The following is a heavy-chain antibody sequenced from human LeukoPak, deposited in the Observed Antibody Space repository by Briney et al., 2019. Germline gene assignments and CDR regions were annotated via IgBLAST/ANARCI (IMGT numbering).Heavy chain of an antibody. D-gene: IGHD6-19*01. CDR2: IYSGGST. V-gene: IGHV3-53*01. CDR3: AVVVAVAGKAIDY. Sequence: PGGSLRLSCAASGFTVSSNYMSWVRQAPGKGLEWVSVIYSGGSTYYADSVKGRFTISRDNSKNTLYLQMNSLRAEDTAVYYCAVVVAVAGKAIDYWGQGTLVTVSS. CDR1: GFTVSSNY. J-gene: IGHJ4*02.